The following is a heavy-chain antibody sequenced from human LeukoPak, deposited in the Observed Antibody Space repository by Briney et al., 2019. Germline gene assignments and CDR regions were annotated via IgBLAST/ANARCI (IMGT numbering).Heavy chain of an antibody. J-gene: IGHJ4*02. CDR3: ASGVDY. CDR1: GLFFNLFE. V-gene: IGHV3-48*03. CDR2: ISDSGRTI. Sequence: GGSLRLSCAASGLFFNLFEMNWVRQAPGKGLEWVAYISDSGRTIHYADSVRGRFTISRDNAKDSVSLQMNSLRADDTAVYFCASGVDYWGQGTLVTVSS.